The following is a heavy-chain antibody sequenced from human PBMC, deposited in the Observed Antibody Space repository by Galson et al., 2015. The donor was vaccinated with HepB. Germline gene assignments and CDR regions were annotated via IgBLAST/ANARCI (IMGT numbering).Heavy chain of an antibody. V-gene: IGHV3-30*03. CDR2: ISYRGSNK. CDR1: GFTFSSYD. D-gene: IGHD3-3*01. CDR3: AGGDLGVVPHPSDP. J-gene: IGHJ5*02. Sequence: SLRLSCAASGFTFSSYDMHWVRQAPGKGLEWVAVISYRGSNKYYADSVKGRFTISRDDSKNTLYLQMNNLRTEDTAFYFCAGGDLGVVPHPSDPWGQGTLVTVSS.